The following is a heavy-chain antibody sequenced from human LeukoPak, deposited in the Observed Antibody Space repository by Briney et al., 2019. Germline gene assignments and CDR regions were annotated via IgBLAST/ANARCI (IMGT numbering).Heavy chain of an antibody. CDR2: IRVDGKNT. D-gene: IGHD3-22*01. Sequence: GGSLRLSCAASGFTFSSYALSWVRQAPGMGLEWVSSIRVDGKNTYYADSVKGRFTISRDNSKNTLYLQMNSLRAEDTAVYYCARDPHDYYDSSGYYYGRFDYWGQGTLVTVSS. CDR3: ARDPHDYYDSSGYYYGRFDY. J-gene: IGHJ4*02. CDR1: GFTFSSYA. V-gene: IGHV3-23*01.